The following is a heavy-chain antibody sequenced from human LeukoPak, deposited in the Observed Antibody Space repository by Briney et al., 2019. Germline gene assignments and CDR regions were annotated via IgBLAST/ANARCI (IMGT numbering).Heavy chain of an antibody. CDR3: AITYGDYFDY. D-gene: IGHD4-17*01. CDR1: GFTFSSYS. J-gene: IGHJ4*02. Sequence: GGSLRLSCAASGFTFSSYSMNWVRQAPGKGLEWVSAISGNSRSIFYTDSAKGRFTISRDNAKNSLYLQMNSLRAEDTAVYYCAITYGDYFDYWGQGTLVTVSS. V-gene: IGHV3-21*01. CDR2: ISGNSRSI.